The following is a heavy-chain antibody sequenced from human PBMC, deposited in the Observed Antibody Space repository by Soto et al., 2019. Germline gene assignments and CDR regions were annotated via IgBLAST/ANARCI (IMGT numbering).Heavy chain of an antibody. Sequence: SETLSLTCAFYGGSFSGYYWSWIRQPPGKGLEWIGEINHSGSTNYNPSLKSRVTISVDTSKNQFSLKLSSVTAADTAVYYCVLDVVVVAATDYWGQGTLVTVSS. CDR1: GGSFSGYY. CDR2: INHSGST. CDR3: VLDVVVVAATDY. D-gene: IGHD2-15*01. J-gene: IGHJ4*02. V-gene: IGHV4-34*01.